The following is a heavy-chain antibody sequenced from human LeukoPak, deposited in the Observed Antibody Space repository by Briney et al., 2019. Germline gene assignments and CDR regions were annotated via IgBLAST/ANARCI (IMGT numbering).Heavy chain of an antibody. CDR1: AFTFSSYG. J-gene: IGHJ6*03. V-gene: IGHV3-23*01. Sequence: GGSLRLSCAASAFTFSSYGMSWVRQAPGKGLECVSTITGSGGSTYYADSVKGRFTISRDNSKNTLYLQMNSLRAEDTAVYSCARDYSSMDVWGKGTTVTVSS. D-gene: IGHD2-21*01. CDR2: ITGSGGST. CDR3: ARDYSSMDV.